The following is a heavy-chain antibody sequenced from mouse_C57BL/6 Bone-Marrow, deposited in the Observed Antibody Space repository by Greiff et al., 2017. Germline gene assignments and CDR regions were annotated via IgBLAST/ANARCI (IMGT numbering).Heavy chain of an antibody. CDR3: ARPGDPYYFDY. J-gene: IGHJ2*01. Sequence: VQLKQSGGDLVKPGGSLKLSCAASGFTFSSYGMSWVRQTPVKRLEWVATISSGGSYTYYPDSVKGRVTISRDNAKNTLYLQMSSLKSEDTAMYYCARPGDPYYFDYGGQGTTLTVSS. CDR1: GFTFSSYG. V-gene: IGHV5-6*01. CDR2: ISSGGSYT.